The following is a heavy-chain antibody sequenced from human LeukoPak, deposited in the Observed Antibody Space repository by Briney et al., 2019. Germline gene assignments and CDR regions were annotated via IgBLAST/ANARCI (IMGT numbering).Heavy chain of an antibody. V-gene: IGHV3-23*01. D-gene: IGHD5-18*01. Sequence: GGSLRLSCAASGFTFSSYPMSWVRQAPGKGLEWVSAISGSGGSTYYADSVKGRFTISRDNSKNTLYLQMNSLRAEDTAVYYCAKDKYSPNINNWFDPWGQGTLVTVSS. CDR2: ISGSGGST. J-gene: IGHJ5*02. CDR3: AKDKYSPNINNWFDP. CDR1: GFTFSSYP.